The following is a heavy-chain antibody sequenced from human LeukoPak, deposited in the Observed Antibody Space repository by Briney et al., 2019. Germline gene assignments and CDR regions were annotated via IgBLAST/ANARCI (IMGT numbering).Heavy chain of an antibody. CDR3: AKDSDISAFFDY. CDR2: ISGSGTTT. CDR1: GFTFKNYA. Sequence: GGSLRLSCAASGFTFKNYAINWVRQAPGKGLECVSRISGSGTTTDYADSVKGRFTVSRDNSKNTVYLQMTSLRAEDTAIYYCAKDSDISAFFDYWGQGTPVTVSS. V-gene: IGHV3-23*01. J-gene: IGHJ4*02. D-gene: IGHD2-15*01.